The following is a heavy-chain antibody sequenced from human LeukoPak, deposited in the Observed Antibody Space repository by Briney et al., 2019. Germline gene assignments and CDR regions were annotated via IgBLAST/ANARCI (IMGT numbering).Heavy chain of an antibody. CDR2: INGDGSTT. Sequence: SGGSLRLSCAASGFTFSTYWMHWVRQAPGEGLVWVSHINGDGSTTNYADSVKGRFTISRDNAKNTQYLQMNSLRAEDTAVYYCTRRVDATRWYDPWGQGTLVTVSS. D-gene: IGHD2-15*01. CDR3: TRRVDATRWYDP. V-gene: IGHV3-74*01. CDR1: GFTFSTYW. J-gene: IGHJ5*02.